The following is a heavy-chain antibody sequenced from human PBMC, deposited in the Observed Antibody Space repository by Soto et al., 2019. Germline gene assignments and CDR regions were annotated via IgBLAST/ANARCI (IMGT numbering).Heavy chain of an antibody. Sequence: PSETLSLTCTVSGGSISSYYWSWIRQPPGKGLEWIGYIYYSGSTNYNPSLKSRVTISVDTSKNQFSLKLSSVTAADTAVYYCARDLTPFSRVYGLDYWGQGTLVTV. D-gene: IGHD2-15*01. J-gene: IGHJ4*02. V-gene: IGHV4-59*01. CDR2: IYYSGST. CDR1: GGSISSYY. CDR3: ARDLTPFSRVYGLDY.